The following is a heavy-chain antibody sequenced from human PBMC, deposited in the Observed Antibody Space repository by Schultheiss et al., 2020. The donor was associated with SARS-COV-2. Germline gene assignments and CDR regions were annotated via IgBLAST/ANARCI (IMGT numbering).Heavy chain of an antibody. D-gene: IGHD1-1*01. CDR1: GGSFSGYY. CDR3: ARETDYNWFDP. J-gene: IGHJ5*02. V-gene: IGHV4-59*10. Sequence: SQTLSLTCAVYGGSFSGYYWSWIRQPPGKGLEWIGRIYTSGSTNYNPSLKSRVTMSVDTSKNQFSLKLSSVTAADTAVYYCARETDYNWFDPWGQGTLVTVSS. CDR2: IYTSGST.